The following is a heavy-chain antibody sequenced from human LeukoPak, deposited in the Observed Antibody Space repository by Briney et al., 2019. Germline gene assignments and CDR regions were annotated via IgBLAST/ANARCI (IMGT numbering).Heavy chain of an antibody. D-gene: IGHD3-22*01. J-gene: IGHJ3*02. CDR3: AAHYYDSSGHNPIDAFDI. CDR2: IIPILGIA. V-gene: IGHV1-69*02. CDR1: GGTFSSYT. Sequence: GSSVKVSCKASGGTFSSYTISWVRQAPGQRLEWMGRIIPILGIANYAQKFQGRVTITAHQSTRTDYMELSSLRSEDTAVYYCAAHYYDSSGHNPIDAFDIWGQGTMVTVSS.